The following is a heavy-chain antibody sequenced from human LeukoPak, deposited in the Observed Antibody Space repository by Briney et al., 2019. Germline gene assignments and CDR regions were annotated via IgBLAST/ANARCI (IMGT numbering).Heavy chain of an antibody. CDR2: IWYDGSNK. V-gene: IGHV3-33*01. J-gene: IGHJ4*02. CDR3: ARDRLRWPLDY. D-gene: IGHD4-23*01. Sequence: PGGSLRLSCAASGFTFSSYGMHWVRQAPGKGLEWVAVIWYDGSNKYYADSVKGRFTISRDNSKNTLYLQMNSLRAEDTAVYYCARDRLRWPLDYWGQGTLVTVSS. CDR1: GFTFSSYG.